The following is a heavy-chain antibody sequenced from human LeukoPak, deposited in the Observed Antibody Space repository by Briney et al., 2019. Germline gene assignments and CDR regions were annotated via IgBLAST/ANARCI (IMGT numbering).Heavy chain of an antibody. J-gene: IGHJ4*02. CDR1: GGSISSYY. V-gene: IGHV4-59*01. D-gene: IGHD3-9*01. CDR3: ARGVVLTGYPLDF. Sequence: PSETLSLTCTVSGGSISSYYWSWIRQPPGKGLEWIGYIYYSGSTDYNPSLKSRVTISIDTSKNQFSLKLSSVTAADTAVYYCARGVVLTGYPLDFWGRGTPVTVSS. CDR2: IYYSGST.